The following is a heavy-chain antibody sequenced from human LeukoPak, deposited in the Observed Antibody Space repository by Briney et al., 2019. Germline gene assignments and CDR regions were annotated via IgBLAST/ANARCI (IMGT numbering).Heavy chain of an antibody. Sequence: SETLSLTCAVYGGSFSGYYWSWIRQPPGKGLEWIGEINHSGSTNYNPSLKSRVTISVDTSKNQFSLKLSSVTAADTAVYYCARLRYSYGLDYWGQGTLVTASS. CDR1: GGSFSGYY. CDR2: INHSGST. CDR3: ARLRYSYGLDY. V-gene: IGHV4-34*01. D-gene: IGHD5-18*01. J-gene: IGHJ4*02.